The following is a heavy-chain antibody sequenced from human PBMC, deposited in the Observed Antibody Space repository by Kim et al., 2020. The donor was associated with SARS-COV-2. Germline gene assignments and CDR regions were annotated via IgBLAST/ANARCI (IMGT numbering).Heavy chain of an antibody. CDR3: ARGVMAYYYGSGSYRWDY. CDR1: GGSFSGYY. Sequence: SETLSLTCAVYGGSFSGYYCSWIRQPPGTGLEWIGEINHSGSTNYNPSLQSRVTISVDTSKNQFSLKLSSVTAAVTAVDYCARGVMAYYYGSGSYRWDYWGQGTLVTVSS. CDR2: INHSGST. V-gene: IGHV4-34*01. J-gene: IGHJ4*02. D-gene: IGHD3-10*01.